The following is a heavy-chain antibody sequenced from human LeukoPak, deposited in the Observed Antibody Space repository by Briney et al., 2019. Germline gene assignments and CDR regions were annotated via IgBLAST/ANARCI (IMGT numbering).Heavy chain of an antibody. CDR3: ARSPNYDSSGTTLDY. J-gene: IGHJ4*02. V-gene: IGHV5-51*01. Sequence: GAPLKISCEGSGSSFTSYWVGWVRQLPGKGLEWIGVIYPGESDTRYSPSFQGQATISADKSISTAYLQWSSLKASDTARYYCARSPNYDSSGTTLDYWGLGTLVTVSS. CDR1: GSSFTSYW. CDR2: IYPGESDT. D-gene: IGHD3-22*01.